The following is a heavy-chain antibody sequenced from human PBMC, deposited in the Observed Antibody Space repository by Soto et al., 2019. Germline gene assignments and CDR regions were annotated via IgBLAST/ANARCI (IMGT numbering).Heavy chain of an antibody. Sequence: QVQLQESGPGLVKSSETLSLTCTVSGDSISGYYWSWIRQPPGKGLEWIGQIYYIGSTNYNPSLKSRVTISVDTSNNQFSLKMTSVTAADTALYYCARHGDRYGADAFYIWCQGTMVSVSS. J-gene: IGHJ3*02. D-gene: IGHD4-17*01. V-gene: IGHV4-59*08. CDR3: ARHGDRYGADAFYI. CDR2: IYYIGST. CDR1: GDSISGYY.